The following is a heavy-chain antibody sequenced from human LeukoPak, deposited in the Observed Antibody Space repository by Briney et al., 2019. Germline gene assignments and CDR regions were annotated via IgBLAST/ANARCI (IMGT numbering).Heavy chain of an antibody. CDR1: GYTFIGNY. V-gene: IGHV1-2*02. D-gene: IGHD4-23*01. CDR3: ARDLAPSHGGNSGAFDI. J-gene: IGHJ3*02. Sequence: GASVKVSCKASGYTFIGNYMHWVRQAPGQGLEWMGWINPNSGGTNYAQKFQGRVTMTRDTSISTAYMELSRLRSDDTAVYYCARDLAPSHGGNSGAFDIWGQGTMVTVSS. CDR2: INPNSGGT.